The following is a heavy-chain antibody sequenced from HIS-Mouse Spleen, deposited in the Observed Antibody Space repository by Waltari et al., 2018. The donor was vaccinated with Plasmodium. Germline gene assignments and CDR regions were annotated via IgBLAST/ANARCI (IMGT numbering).Heavy chain of an antibody. CDR2: IYYSGST. V-gene: IGHV4-39*07. Sequence: QLQLQESGPGPVKPSETLSITCTVPGGSLRSSSYCRGWIRQPPGKGLEWIGSIYYSGSTYYNPSLKSRVTISVDTSKNQFSLKLSSVTAADTAVYYCARVAIWTITIFGVVDYWGQGTLVTVSS. J-gene: IGHJ4*02. CDR1: GGSLRSSSYC. CDR3: ARVAIWTITIFGVVDY. D-gene: IGHD3-3*01.